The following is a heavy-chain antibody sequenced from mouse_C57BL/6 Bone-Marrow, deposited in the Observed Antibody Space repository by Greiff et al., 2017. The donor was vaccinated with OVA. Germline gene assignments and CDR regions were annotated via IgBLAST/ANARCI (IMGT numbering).Heavy chain of an antibody. CDR3: TRGYYFDY. CDR1: GYTFTSYT. V-gene: IGHV1-4*01. CDR2: IDPTNDYT. J-gene: IGHJ2*01. Sequence: VQLQESGAELARPGASVKMSCKASGYTFTSYTIHWVKQRPGQGLAWIGYIDPTNDYTNYNQKFKGKATLTADKSSSTAYMQLSSLTSEDSAVYYCTRGYYFDYWGQGTTLTVSS.